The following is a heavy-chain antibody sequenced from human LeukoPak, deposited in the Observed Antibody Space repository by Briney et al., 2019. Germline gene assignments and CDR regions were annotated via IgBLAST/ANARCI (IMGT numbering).Heavy chain of an antibody. V-gene: IGHV3-7*03. Sequence: GGSLRLSCAASGFTFSIYWMSWVRQAPGKGLEHMANIKQDGSEKYYVDSVKGRFTISRDNVKNSLYLQMNSLRAEDTALYYCATTVAGYFDFWGQGAPVTVSS. J-gene: IGHJ4*02. CDR1: GFTFSIYW. CDR2: IKQDGSEK. CDR3: ATTVAGYFDF. D-gene: IGHD6-19*01.